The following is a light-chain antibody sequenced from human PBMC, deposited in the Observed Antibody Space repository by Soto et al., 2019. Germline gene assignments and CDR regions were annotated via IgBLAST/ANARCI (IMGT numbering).Light chain of an antibody. Sequence: EIVMTQSPATLSVSPGEGATLSCRASQSITHKLAWYQHKPGQAPRLLIYDASTRATGIPARFSGSGSGTDFTLTISSLQSDDFAVYYCQHYHKWPPITFGQGTRLEMK. CDR1: QSITHK. CDR3: QHYHKWPPIT. CDR2: DAS. J-gene: IGKJ5*01. V-gene: IGKV3-15*01.